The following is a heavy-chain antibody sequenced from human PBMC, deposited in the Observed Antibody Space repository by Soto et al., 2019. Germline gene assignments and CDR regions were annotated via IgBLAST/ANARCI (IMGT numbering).Heavy chain of an antibody. V-gene: IGHV4-59*01. CDR2: TYYSGST. CDR1: GGSISSYY. J-gene: IGHJ5*02. D-gene: IGHD3-10*01. CDR3: ASYGSGSSPRFDP. Sequence: QVQLQESGPGLVKPSETLSLTCTVSGGSISSYYWSWIRQPPGKGLEWIGYTYYSGSTNYNPPLTRRVTIAADTSTTQFSLKLSSVTAADTAVYYCASYGSGSSPRFDPWGQGTLVTVSS.